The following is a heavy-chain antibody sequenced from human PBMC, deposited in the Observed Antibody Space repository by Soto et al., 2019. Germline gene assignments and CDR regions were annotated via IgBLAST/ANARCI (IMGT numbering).Heavy chain of an antibody. CDR3: ARDTTVVTPFADY. Sequence: QVQLVESGGGVVQPGRSLRLSCAASGVTFSSYGMHWVRQAPGKGLEWVAVIWYDGSNKYYADSVKGRFTISRDNSKNTLYLQMNSLRAEDTAVYYCARDTTVVTPFADYWGQGTLVTVSS. J-gene: IGHJ4*02. D-gene: IGHD4-17*01. CDR2: IWYDGSNK. CDR1: GVTFSSYG. V-gene: IGHV3-33*01.